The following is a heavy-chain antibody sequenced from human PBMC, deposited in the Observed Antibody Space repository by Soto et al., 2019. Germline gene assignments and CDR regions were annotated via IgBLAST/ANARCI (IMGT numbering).Heavy chain of an antibody. J-gene: IGHJ3*02. CDR2: ISGSGGST. V-gene: IGHV3-23*01. Sequence: GGSLRLSCAASGFTFSSYAMSWVRQAPGKGLEWVSAISGSGGSTYYADSVKGRFTISSDNSKNTLYRQMNSLRAEDTAVYYCAKVEAPRGSSSWSDAFDIWGQGTMVTVSS. CDR1: GFTFSSYA. CDR3: AKVEAPRGSSSWSDAFDI. D-gene: IGHD6-13*01.